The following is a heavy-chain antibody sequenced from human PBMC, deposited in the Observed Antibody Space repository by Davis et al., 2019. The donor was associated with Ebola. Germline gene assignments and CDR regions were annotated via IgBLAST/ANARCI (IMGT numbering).Heavy chain of an antibody. CDR3: ARGPVTTYSFDY. CDR2: IYYRGST. J-gene: IGHJ4*02. D-gene: IGHD4-17*01. Sequence: PSETLSLTCTVSGGSISSYYWSWIRQPPGKGLEWIGYIYYRGSTNYNPSLKSRVTISVDTSKNQFSLKLSSVTAADTAVYYCARGPVTTYSFDYWGQGTLVTVSS. CDR1: GGSISSYY. V-gene: IGHV4-59*12.